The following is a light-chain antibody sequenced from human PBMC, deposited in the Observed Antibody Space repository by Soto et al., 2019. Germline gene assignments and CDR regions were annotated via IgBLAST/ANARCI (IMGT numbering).Light chain of an antibody. CDR1: SSNIGSHT. CDR2: SNT. Sequence: QSVLTQPPSASGTPGQTIAISCSGGSSNIGSHTVNWYQQLPGTAPRLLIYSNTQRPSGVPDRFSGSKSGTSASLAISGLQSEYEGDYYCAAWDDRLIGVVFGGGTKVTVL. CDR3: AAWDDRLIGVV. J-gene: IGLJ2*01. V-gene: IGLV1-44*01.